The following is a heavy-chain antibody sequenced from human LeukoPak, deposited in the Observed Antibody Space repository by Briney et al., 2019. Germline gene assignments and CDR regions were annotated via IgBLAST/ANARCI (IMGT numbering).Heavy chain of an antibody. V-gene: IGHV3-15*01. D-gene: IGHD1-26*01. CDR3: TTDLRRELFFDY. Sequence: PGGSLRLSCAASGFTFSNAWMSWVRQAPGKGLEWVGRIKSKTDGGTTDYAAPVKGRFTISRDDSKNTLYLQMNGLKTEDTAVYYCTTDLRRELFFDYWGQGTLVTVSS. CDR1: GFTFSNAW. CDR2: IKSKTDGGTT. J-gene: IGHJ4*02.